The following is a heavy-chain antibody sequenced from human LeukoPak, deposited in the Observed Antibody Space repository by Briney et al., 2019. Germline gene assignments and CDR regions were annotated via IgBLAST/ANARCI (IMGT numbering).Heavy chain of an antibody. CDR3: ARVGYYRFFGY. Sequence: PSETLSLTCTVSGGSISIYYWSWIRQPAGRGLEWIGRIYTSGSTNYDPSLKSRVTISVDTSKNQFSLKLSSVTAAETDVYYCARVGYYRFFGYWGQGTLVTVSS. CDR1: GGSISIYY. D-gene: IGHD3-22*01. CDR2: IYTSGST. V-gene: IGHV4-4*07. J-gene: IGHJ4*02.